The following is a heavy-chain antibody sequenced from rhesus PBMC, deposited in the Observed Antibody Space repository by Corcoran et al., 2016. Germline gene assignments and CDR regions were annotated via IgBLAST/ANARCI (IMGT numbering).Heavy chain of an antibody. V-gene: IGHV3-201*01. D-gene: IGHD3-34*01. J-gene: IGHJ4*01. CDR2: ISGDGGST. CDR1: GFTFDDYA. CDR3: AKGSGDYYDFDY. Sequence: EVQLVESGGGVVQPGGSLRLSCAASGFTFDDYAMHWVRQAPGKGLEWVSAISGDGGSTGYADSVKGRFTISRDNDKNSLYLQMDRLRAEDTALYYCAKGSGDYYDFDYWGQGVLVTVSS.